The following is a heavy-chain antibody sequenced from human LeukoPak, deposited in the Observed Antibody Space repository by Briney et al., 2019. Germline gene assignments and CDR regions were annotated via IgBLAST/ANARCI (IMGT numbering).Heavy chain of an antibody. CDR3: AKDPYGDYLHNYFDY. CDR1: GFTFSSYA. D-gene: IGHD4-17*01. J-gene: IGHJ4*02. CDR2: ISYDGSNK. V-gene: IGHV3-30*04. Sequence: PGGSLRLSCAASGFTFSSYAMHWVRQAPGKGLEWVAVISYDGSNKYYADSVKGRFTISRDNSKNTLYLQMNSLRAEDTAVYYCAKDPYGDYLHNYFDYWGQGTLVTVSS.